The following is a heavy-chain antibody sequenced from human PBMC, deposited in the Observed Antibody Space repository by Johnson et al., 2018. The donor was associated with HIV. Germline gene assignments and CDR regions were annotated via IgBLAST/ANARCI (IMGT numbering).Heavy chain of an antibody. J-gene: IGHJ3*02. Sequence: VQLVESGGALVKPGGSLRLSCAASGFTFSNAWMNWVRQAPGKGLEWVGRIKSKTEGGTTDYAAPVKGRFTISRDDSKNTLYLQMNSLKTEDTAVYYCTTPITVTYAFDIWGQGTMVTVSS. CDR3: TTPITVTYAFDI. V-gene: IGHV3-15*02. D-gene: IGHD4-11*01. CDR2: IKSKTEGGTT. CDR1: GFTFSNAW.